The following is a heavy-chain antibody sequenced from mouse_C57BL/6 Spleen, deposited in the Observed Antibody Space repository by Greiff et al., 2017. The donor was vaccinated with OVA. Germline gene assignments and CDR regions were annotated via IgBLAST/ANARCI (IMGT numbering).Heavy chain of an antibody. CDR3: ARWGTAQATSAY. D-gene: IGHD3-2*02. Sequence: QVQLKQPGTELVKPGASVKLSCKASGYTFTSYWMHWVKQRPGQGLEWIGNINPSNGGTNYNEKFKSKATLTVDKSSSTAYMQLSSLTSEDSAVYYCARWGTAQATSAYWGQGTLVTVSA. J-gene: IGHJ3*01. V-gene: IGHV1-53*01. CDR2: INPSNGGT. CDR1: GYTFTSYW.